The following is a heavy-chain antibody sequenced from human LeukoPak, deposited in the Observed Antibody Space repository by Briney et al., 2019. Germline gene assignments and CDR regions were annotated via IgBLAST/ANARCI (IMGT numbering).Heavy chain of an antibody. CDR3: AKRPIYGPDWFHP. CDR1: GLTFSTYD. J-gene: IGHJ5*02. CDR2: ISDSGGSP. Sequence: EGSLRLSCAASGLTFSTYDMSWVRQAPGKGLEWVSRISDSGGSPYYADSVKGRFTISRDNAKNTVYLQMNSMKAEDTAVYYCAKRPIYGPDWFHPWGQGTLVPLSS. V-gene: IGHV3-23*01. D-gene: IGHD2/OR15-2a*01.